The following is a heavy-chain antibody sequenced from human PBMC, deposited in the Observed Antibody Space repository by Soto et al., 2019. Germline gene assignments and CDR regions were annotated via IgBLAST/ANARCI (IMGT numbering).Heavy chain of an antibody. Sequence: PGGSLRLSSAASGFAFSSYAMSWVRQAPGKGLEWVSAISGSGGSTYYADSVKGRFTISRDNSKNTLYLQMNSLRAEDTAVYYCAKEADITMIVVVTLDYWGQGTLVTVS. CDR3: AKEADITMIVVVTLDY. CDR1: GFAFSSYA. V-gene: IGHV3-23*01. J-gene: IGHJ4*02. CDR2: ISGSGGST. D-gene: IGHD3-22*01.